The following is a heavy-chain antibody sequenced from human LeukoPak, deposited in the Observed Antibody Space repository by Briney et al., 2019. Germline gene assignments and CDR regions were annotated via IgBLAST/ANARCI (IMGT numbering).Heavy chain of an antibody. V-gene: IGHV4-59*01. J-gene: IGHJ4*02. D-gene: IGHD5-12*01. Sequence: PSETLSLTCTVSGGSISTYYWSWIRQPPGKGLEWIGYIYYTGSTNYNPSLKSRVTISVDTSKNQFSLKLSSVTAADTAVYYCARDRGDGYDYFWDYWGQGTLVTVSS. CDR3: ARDRGDGYDYFWDY. CDR2: IYYTGST. CDR1: GGSISTYY.